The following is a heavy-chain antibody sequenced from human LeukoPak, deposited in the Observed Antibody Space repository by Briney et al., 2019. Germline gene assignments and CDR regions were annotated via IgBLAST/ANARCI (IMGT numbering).Heavy chain of an antibody. CDR1: GGSFSGYY. D-gene: IGHD6-6*01. Sequence: PSETLSLTCAVHGGSFSGYYWRWIRQPPGEGLEWIGEINDSGITYYNPSLKSRVTISVDTSKKQFSLKLSSVTAADTALYYCARRSHYSNSAGTALWGQGTLVTVSS. J-gene: IGHJ4*02. V-gene: IGHV4-34*01. CDR2: INDSGIT. CDR3: ARRSHYSNSAGTAL.